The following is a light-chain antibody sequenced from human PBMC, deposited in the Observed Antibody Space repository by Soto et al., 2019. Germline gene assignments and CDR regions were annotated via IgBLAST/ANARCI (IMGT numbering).Light chain of an antibody. CDR3: QQYHSTPKT. Sequence: DIVMTQSPDSLAVSLGERATINCKSSQSVLYSSNNKNYLAWYQQKPGQPTKLLIYWASTREFGVPDRFSGSGSGTDFTLTISSPQAEDVAVYYCQQYHSTPKTFGQGTKVEIK. CDR1: QSVLYSSNNKNY. J-gene: IGKJ1*01. CDR2: WAS. V-gene: IGKV4-1*01.